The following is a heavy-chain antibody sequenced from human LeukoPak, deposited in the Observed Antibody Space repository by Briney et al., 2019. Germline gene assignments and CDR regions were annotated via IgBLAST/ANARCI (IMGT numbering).Heavy chain of an antibody. CDR2: VHSSGNT. Sequence: SETLSLTCTVSGGSISDSSFYWGWVRQPPGKGLEWIGSVHSSGNTNYAPSLNSRVTLSVDTPKNQFSLNLSSVTAADTAVYYCARCLATGGRVSFDYWGQGTLVTVSS. J-gene: IGHJ4*02. D-gene: IGHD6-13*01. CDR3: ARCLATGGRVSFDY. V-gene: IGHV4-39*01. CDR1: GGSISDSSFY.